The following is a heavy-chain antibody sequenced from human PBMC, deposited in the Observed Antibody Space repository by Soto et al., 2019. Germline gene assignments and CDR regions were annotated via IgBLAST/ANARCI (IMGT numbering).Heavy chain of an antibody. CDR1: GGSISSGDYY. V-gene: IGHV4-30-4*01. D-gene: IGHD1-1*01. CDR2: IYYSGST. Sequence: LSLTCTVSGGSISSGDYYWSWIRQPPGKGLEWIGYIYYSGSTYYNPSLKSRVTISVDTSKNQFSLKLSSVTAADTAVYYCARDANWNYFDYWGQGTLVTVSS. J-gene: IGHJ4*02. CDR3: ARDANWNYFDY.